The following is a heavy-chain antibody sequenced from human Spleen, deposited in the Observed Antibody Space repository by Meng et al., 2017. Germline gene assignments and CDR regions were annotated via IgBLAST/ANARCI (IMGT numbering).Heavy chain of an antibody. J-gene: IGHJ4*02. CDR1: GGSITSTSSY. D-gene: IGHD3-3*02. CDR3: VISSHN. V-gene: IGHV4-39*07. Sequence: QLHLQKSGPGLVKASETLSLTCSISGGSITSTSSYWGWVRQPPGKGLEWIGSIYYRGSTNYNASLKSRISMSVDMSKNQFSLKVNSVTAADTAIYYCVISSHNWGQGTLVTVSS. CDR2: IYYRGST.